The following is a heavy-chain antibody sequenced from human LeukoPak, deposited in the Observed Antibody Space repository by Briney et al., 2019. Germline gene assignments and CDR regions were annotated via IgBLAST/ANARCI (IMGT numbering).Heavy chain of an antibody. CDR1: GDSILSNY. CDR3: ARRSGSGYYYY. J-gene: IGHJ4*02. D-gene: IGHD3-22*01. Sequence: PSETLSLTCSVSGDSILSNYWSWIRQPAGKGLEWIGHIYGSGYTNYNPPLKSRVTMSVDNSKNQFSPKLSSVTAADTAVYYCARRSGSGYYYYWGQGTLVTVSS. CDR2: IYGSGYT. V-gene: IGHV4-4*07.